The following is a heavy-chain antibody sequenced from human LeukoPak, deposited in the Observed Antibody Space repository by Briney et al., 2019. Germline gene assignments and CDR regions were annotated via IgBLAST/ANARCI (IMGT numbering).Heavy chain of an antibody. D-gene: IGHD3-3*01. CDR3: ARGGDDDFWSGYSIDAFDI. Sequence: QTGGSLRLSCAASGFTFSNAWMSWVRQAPGKGLEWVSVIYSGGSTYYADSVKGRFTISRDNSKNTLYLQMNSLRAEDTAVYYCARGGDDDFWSGYSIDAFDIWGQGTMVTVSS. J-gene: IGHJ3*02. CDR2: IYSGGST. V-gene: IGHV3-53*01. CDR1: GFTFSNAW.